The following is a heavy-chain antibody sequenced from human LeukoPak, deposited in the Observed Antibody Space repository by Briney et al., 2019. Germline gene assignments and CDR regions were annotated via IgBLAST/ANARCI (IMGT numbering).Heavy chain of an antibody. V-gene: IGHV4-30-4*08. CDR1: GGSISSGDYY. CDR2: IYYSGST. Sequence: PSQTLSLTCTVSGGSISSGDYYWSWIRQPPGKGLEWIGYIYYSGSTYYNPSLKSRVTISVDTSKNQFSLKLSSVTAADTAVYYCARATTVVTHYFDYWGQGTLVTVSS. J-gene: IGHJ4*02. CDR3: ARATTVVTHYFDY. D-gene: IGHD4-23*01.